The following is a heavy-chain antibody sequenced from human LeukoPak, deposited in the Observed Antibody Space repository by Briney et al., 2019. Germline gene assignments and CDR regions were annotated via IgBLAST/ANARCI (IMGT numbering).Heavy chain of an antibody. Sequence: GGSLRPSCAASGFTFSSYAMNWVRQAPGKGLEWVSYITSSSTTIYYADSVKGRFTISRDNAKNSLYLQMNSLRDEDTAVYYCASGYSSSHYRYYFDYWGQGTLVTVSS. V-gene: IGHV3-48*02. CDR3: ASGYSSSHYRYYFDY. CDR1: GFTFSSYA. D-gene: IGHD6-13*01. CDR2: ITSSSTTI. J-gene: IGHJ4*02.